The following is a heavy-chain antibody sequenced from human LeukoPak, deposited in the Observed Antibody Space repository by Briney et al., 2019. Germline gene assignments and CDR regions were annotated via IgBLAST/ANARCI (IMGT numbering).Heavy chain of an antibody. D-gene: IGHD1-26*01. CDR1: GFTFSSFG. V-gene: IGHV3-23*01. CDR2: ISSTGGTA. J-gene: IGHJ4*02. CDR3: ARALRIYYYFDY. Sequence: PGGSLRLSCAASGFTFSSFGMSWVRQAPGKGLEWVSAISSTGGTAYYADSVKGRFTISRDNSKNTLYLQMNILRAEDTAVYYCARALRIYYYFDYWGQGTLVTVSS.